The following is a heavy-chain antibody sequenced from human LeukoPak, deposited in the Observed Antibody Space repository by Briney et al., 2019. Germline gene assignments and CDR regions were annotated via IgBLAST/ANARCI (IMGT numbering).Heavy chain of an antibody. Sequence: GGSLRLSCAASGFTFSSSGMHWVRQAPGKGLEWVAVISYDGSNKYYADSVKGRFSISRDNSKNTLYLQMDSLRGEDTAVYYCAKDFRIGYSAHFDYWGQGALVTVSS. CDR3: AKDFRIGYSAHFDY. CDR1: GFTFSSSG. D-gene: IGHD2-21*01. J-gene: IGHJ4*02. CDR2: ISYDGSNK. V-gene: IGHV3-30*18.